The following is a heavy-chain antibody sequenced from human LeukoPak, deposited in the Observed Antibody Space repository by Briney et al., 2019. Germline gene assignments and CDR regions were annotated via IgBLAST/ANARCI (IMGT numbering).Heavy chain of an antibody. CDR1: GYTFTSYG. V-gene: IGHV1-69*13. CDR2: IIPIFGTA. J-gene: IGHJ4*02. CDR3: ARGYSSSWYFDY. D-gene: IGHD6-13*01. Sequence: SVKVSCKASGYTFTSYGISWVRQAPGQGLEWMGGIIPIFGTANYAQKFQGRVTITADESTSTAYMELSSLRSEDTAVYYCARGYSSSWYFDYWGQGTLVTVSS.